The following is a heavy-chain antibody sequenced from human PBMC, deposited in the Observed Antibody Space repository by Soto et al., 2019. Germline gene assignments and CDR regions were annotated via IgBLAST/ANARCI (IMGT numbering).Heavy chain of an antibody. V-gene: IGHV4-59*01. Sequence: LETLSLTCTVSGGSISSDYWSWIRQPPGKGLEWIGYFYYSGSTNYNPSLKSRVTISVDTSKNQFSLKLSSVTAADTAVYYCAXGGWKLFDYWGQGTLVTVS. CDR3: AXGGWKLFDY. CDR1: GGSISSDY. D-gene: IGHD6-19*01. CDR2: FYYSGST. J-gene: IGHJ4*02.